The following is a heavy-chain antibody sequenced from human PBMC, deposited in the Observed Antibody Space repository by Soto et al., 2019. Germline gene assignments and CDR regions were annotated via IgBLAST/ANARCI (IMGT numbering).Heavy chain of an antibody. CDR2: ISSSSSYT. CDR3: ARVPDSSDYYFAFDI. D-gene: IGHD3-22*01. J-gene: IGHJ3*02. V-gene: IGHV3-11*06. CDR1: GFTFSDYY. Sequence: GGSLRLSCAASGFTFSDYYMSWIRQAPGKGLEWVSYISSSSSYTNYADSVTGRFTVSRDNAKNSLYLQINSLRADDTAVYYCARVPDSSDYYFAFDIWGRGTMDTGSS.